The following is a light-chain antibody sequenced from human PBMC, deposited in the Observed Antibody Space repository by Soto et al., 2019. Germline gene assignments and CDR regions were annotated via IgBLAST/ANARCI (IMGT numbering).Light chain of an antibody. V-gene: IGKV1-39*01. CDR3: QQSFTIPWT. J-gene: IGKJ1*01. Sequence: DIQMTQSPSSLSTSVGDRVTITCRASQYIGTYLNWYQQKPGKAPKLLIPSASRLQSGGPSTFIGSGSGTDFTLTISRLQPGDFATYYWQQSFTIPWTFGQGTKVEIK. CDR1: QYIGTY. CDR2: SAS.